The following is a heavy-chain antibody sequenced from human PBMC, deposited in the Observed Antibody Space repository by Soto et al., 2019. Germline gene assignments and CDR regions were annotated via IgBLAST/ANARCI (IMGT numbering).Heavy chain of an antibody. D-gene: IGHD2-21*02. J-gene: IGHJ4*02. V-gene: IGHV4-59*08. CDR1: GGSISSYY. CDR2: IYYSGST. Sequence: SETLSLTCTVSGGSISSYYWSWIRQPPGKGLEWIGYIYYSGSTNYNPSLKSRVTISVDTSKSQFSLKLSSVTAADTAVYYCAGLEVTPLSYYFDYWGQGTLVTVSS. CDR3: AGLEVTPLSYYFDY.